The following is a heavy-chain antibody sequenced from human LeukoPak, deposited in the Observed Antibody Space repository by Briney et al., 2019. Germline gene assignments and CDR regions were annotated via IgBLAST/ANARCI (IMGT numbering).Heavy chain of an antibody. CDR3: ASHLTIFGVASPFDY. J-gene: IGHJ4*02. V-gene: IGHV1-18*01. Sequence: ASVKVSCKASGYTFTSYGISWVRQAPGQGLEWMGWFSAYNGNTNYAQKLQGRVTMTTDTSTSTAYMELRSLRSDDTAVYYCASHLTIFGVASPFDYWGQGTLVTVSS. D-gene: IGHD3-3*01. CDR1: GYTFTSYG. CDR2: FSAYNGNT.